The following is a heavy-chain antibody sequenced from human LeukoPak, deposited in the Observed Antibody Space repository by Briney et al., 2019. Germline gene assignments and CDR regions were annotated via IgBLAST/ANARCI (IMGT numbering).Heavy chain of an antibody. D-gene: IGHD3-22*01. CDR3: ARGTRAYSSGYYYPFDY. CDR1: GFTFSSYW. V-gene: IGHV3-74*01. Sequence: GGSLRLSCAASGFTFSSYWMHWVRQAPGKGLVWVSRINSDGSSTSYADSVKGRFTISRDNAKNTLYLQMNSLRAEDTAVYYCARGTRAYSSGYYYPFDYWGQGTLVTVSS. J-gene: IGHJ4*02. CDR2: INSDGSST.